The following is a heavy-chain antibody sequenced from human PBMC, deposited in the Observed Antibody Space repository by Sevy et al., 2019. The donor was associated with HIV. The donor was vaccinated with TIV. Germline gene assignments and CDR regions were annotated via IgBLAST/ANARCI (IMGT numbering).Heavy chain of an antibody. CDR3: VSLLFAGPGHGTDV. Sequence: ASVTVSCKASGYTFIGYYVHWVRQAPGQGLEWMGWINPTSGGTYYTQKFQGRVTMTTDTSIGTAYMDLSRLRSDDTAVYYCVSLLFAGPGHGTDVWGQGSTVTVSS. J-gene: IGHJ6*02. CDR2: INPTSGGT. V-gene: IGHV1-2*02. D-gene: IGHD3-10*01. CDR1: GYTFIGYY.